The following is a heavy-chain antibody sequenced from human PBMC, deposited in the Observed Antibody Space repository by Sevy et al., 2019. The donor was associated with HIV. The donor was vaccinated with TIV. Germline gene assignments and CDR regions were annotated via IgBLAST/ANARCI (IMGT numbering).Heavy chain of an antibody. CDR3: ARDKDYGPFDY. J-gene: IGHJ4*02. V-gene: IGHV3-7*01. CDR2: IKQDGSEK. CDR1: GFTFSSYW. Sequence: GGSLRLSCAASGFTFSSYWMSWVHQAPGKGLEWVANIKQDGSEKYYVDSVKGRFTISRDNAKNSLYLQMNSLRAEDTAVYYCARDKDYGPFDYWGQGTLVTVSS. D-gene: IGHD4-17*01.